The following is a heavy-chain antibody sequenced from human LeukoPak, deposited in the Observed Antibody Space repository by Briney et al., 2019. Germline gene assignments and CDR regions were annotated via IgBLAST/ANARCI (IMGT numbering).Heavy chain of an antibody. CDR1: GGSISSYY. D-gene: IGHD3-9*01. CDR2: IYYSGST. Sequence: SETLSLTCTVSGGSISSYYWSWIRQPPGKGLEWIGYIYYSGSTNYNPSLKSRVTISVDTSKNQFSLKLSSVTAADTAVYYCARHIDILTGYYMGFDYWGQGTLVTVSS. V-gene: IGHV4-59*08. J-gene: IGHJ4*02. CDR3: ARHIDILTGYYMGFDY.